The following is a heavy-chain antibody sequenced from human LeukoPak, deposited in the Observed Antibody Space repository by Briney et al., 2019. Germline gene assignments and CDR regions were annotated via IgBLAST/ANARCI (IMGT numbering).Heavy chain of an antibody. V-gene: IGHV4-59*08. CDR3: ARTFGESFDP. CDR1: GGSISSYY. CDR2: IYYSGST. Sequence: PSETLSLTCTVSGGSISSYYWSWIRQPPGKGLEWMGYIYYSGSTNYNPSLKSRVTISVDTSKNQFSLKLSSVTAADTAVYYCARTFGESFDPWGQGTLVTVSS. J-gene: IGHJ5*02. D-gene: IGHD3-10*01.